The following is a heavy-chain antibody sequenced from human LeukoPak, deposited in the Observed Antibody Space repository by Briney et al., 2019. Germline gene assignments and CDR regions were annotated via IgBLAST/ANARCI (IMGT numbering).Heavy chain of an antibody. V-gene: IGHV1-8*01. CDR1: GYTFTSYD. CDR3: ARVQLEYCSSTSCLARPYYYYYYMDV. D-gene: IGHD2-2*01. Sequence: GASVKVSCKASGYTFTSYDINLVRQATGQGLEWMGWMNPNSGNTGYAQKYQGRVTMTRNTSISTAYMELSSLRSEDTAVYYCARVQLEYCSSTSCLARPYYYYYYMDVWGKGTTVTVSS. J-gene: IGHJ6*03. CDR2: MNPNSGNT.